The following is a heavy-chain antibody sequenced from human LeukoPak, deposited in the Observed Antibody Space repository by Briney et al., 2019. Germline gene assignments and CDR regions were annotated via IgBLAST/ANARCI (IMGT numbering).Heavy chain of an antibody. D-gene: IGHD3-22*01. CDR2: ISAYNGNT. J-gene: IGHJ4*02. Sequence: ASAKVSCKASGYTFTSYGISWVRQAPGRGLEWMGWISAYNGNTNYAQKLQGRVTMTTDTSTSTAYMELRSLRSDDTAVYYCARDLGWRDSSGSSDYWGQGTLVTVSS. CDR1: GYTFTSYG. V-gene: IGHV1-18*01. CDR3: ARDLGWRDSSGSSDY.